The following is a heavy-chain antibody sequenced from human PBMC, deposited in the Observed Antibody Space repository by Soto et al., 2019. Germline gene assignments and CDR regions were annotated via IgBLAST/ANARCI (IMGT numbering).Heavy chain of an antibody. CDR3: AKGTSSEFLLSFDD. Sequence: GGSLRLSCLASGLPSSTYGFITYSMTWVRQPPGKGLECVSVITGSGSHSYYADSVKGRFTISRDNSRNTLFLQMDSLRADDTAVYFCAKGTSSEFLLSFDDWGHGTLVTVSS. CDR1: GLPSSTYGFITYS. J-gene: IGHJ4*01. V-gene: IGHV3-23*01. D-gene: IGHD3-10*01. CDR2: ITGSGSHS.